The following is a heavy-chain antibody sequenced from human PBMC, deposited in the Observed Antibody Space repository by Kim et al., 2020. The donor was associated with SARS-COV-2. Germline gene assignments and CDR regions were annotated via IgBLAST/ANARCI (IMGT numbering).Heavy chain of an antibody. Sequence: GGSLRLSCAASGFTLNSNVMAWVRQAPGKGLDWVSAICGRGDGTFYADSVKGRFTISRDISENTLYLQMNSLRVEDTAIYYCAKLKTMLQRVSYFDSWCQGTLVAVPS. D-gene: IGHD3-10*01. CDR2: ICGRGDGT. V-gene: IGHV3-23*01. J-gene: IGHJ5*01. CDR3: AKLKTMLQRVSYFDS. CDR1: GFTLNSNV.